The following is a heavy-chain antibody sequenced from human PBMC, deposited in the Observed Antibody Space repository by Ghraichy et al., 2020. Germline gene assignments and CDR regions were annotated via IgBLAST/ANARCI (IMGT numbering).Heavy chain of an antibody. Sequence: SVKVSCKASGGTFSSYAISWVRQAPGQGLEWMGGIIPIFGTANYAQKFQGRVTITADESTSTAYMELSSLRSEDTAVYYCASGNPGIAGGLGYYYGMDVWGQGTTVTVSS. CDR2: IIPIFGTA. V-gene: IGHV1-69*13. D-gene: IGHD6-13*01. CDR1: GGTFSSYA. J-gene: IGHJ6*02. CDR3: ASGNPGIAGGLGYYYGMDV.